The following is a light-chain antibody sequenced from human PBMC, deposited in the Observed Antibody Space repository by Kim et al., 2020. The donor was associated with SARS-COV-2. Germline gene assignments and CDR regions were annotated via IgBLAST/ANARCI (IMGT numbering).Light chain of an antibody. CDR1: SSNIGSNY. V-gene: IGLV1-47*01. CDR3: AAWDDSLSGYL. CDR2: RNN. Sequence: RVTISCSGSSSNIGSNYVYWYQQFPGTGPKVRIYRNNQRPSGVPDRFSGSKSGTSASLAISGLRSEDEADYYCAAWDDSLSGYLFGTGTKVTVL. J-gene: IGLJ1*01.